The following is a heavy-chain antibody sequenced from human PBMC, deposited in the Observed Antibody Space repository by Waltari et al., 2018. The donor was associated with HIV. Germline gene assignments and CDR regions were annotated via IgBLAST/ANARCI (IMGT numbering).Heavy chain of an antibody. CDR1: GGPFGYYS. Sequence: QLPLVDCGPEVRTPWPQTKFPCMRSGGPFGYYSNTWVPHAPRQRLESLGGIIPFSQIPRKEQKFRGRISITADESTNTGYMELGSLRSEDTAVYYCARGDSYDRLTGYYHSKGYYHMDVWGKGTTVTVTS. CDR2: IIPFSQIP. CDR3: ARGDSYDRLTGYYHSKGYYHMDV. D-gene: IGHD3-9*01. V-gene: IGHV1-69*01. J-gene: IGHJ6*03.